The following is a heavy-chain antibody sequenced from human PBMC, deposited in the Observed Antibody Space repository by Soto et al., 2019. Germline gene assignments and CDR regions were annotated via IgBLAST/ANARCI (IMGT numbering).Heavy chain of an antibody. CDR2: ISSSSSTI. V-gene: IGHV3-48*01. CDR1: GFTFSSYS. Sequence: EVQLVESGGGLVQPGGSLRLSCAASGFTFSSYSMNWVRQAPGKGLEWVSYISSSSSTIYYADSVKGRFTISRDNAKNSVYLQMNSLRAEDTAVYYCARDNCSSTSCYAGVWWFDPWGQGTLVTVSS. J-gene: IGHJ5*02. D-gene: IGHD2-2*01. CDR3: ARDNCSSTSCYAGVWWFDP.